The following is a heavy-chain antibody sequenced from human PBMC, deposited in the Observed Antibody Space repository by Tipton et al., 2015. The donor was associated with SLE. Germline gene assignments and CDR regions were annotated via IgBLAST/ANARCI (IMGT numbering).Heavy chain of an antibody. Sequence: TLSLTCTVSGDSITSGGYYWSWIRQHPGKGLEWIGHIYHSGGAHYNPSLKSRLTMSEDTSRNQFSLKLSSVTAADTAVYYCVRELDTFDIWGQWTIVSVSS. CDR3: VRELDTFDI. J-gene: IGHJ3*02. CDR1: GDSITSGGYY. CDR2: IYHSGGA. V-gene: IGHV4-31*03.